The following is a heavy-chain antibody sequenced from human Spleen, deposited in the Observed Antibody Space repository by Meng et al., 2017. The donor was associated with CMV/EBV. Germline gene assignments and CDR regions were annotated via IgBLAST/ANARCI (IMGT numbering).Heavy chain of an antibody. Sequence: SCESYGYTFSSYGRNWVRQAPGQGLEWLGSISGYNGNTNYAQKVQGRVTMTIDTSTSTAYMELRSLRSDDTAVYYCARKTLGGYFDYWGQGTLVTVSS. V-gene: IGHV1-18*01. CDR1: GYTFSSYG. CDR2: ISGYNGNT. J-gene: IGHJ4*02. D-gene: IGHD3-16*01. CDR3: ARKTLGGYFDY.